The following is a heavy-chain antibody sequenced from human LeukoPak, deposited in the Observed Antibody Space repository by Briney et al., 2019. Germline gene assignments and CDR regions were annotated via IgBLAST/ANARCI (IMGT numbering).Heavy chain of an antibody. CDR1: GFTFSSYA. CDR2: INPSGGST. D-gene: IGHD5-12*01. Sequence: GGSLRLSCAASGFTFSSYAMHWVRQAPGQGLEWMGIINPSGGSTSYAQKFQGRVTMTRDTSTSTVYMELSSLRSEDTAVYYCARDAGGRPGIIVATIPDYWGQGTLVTVSS. V-gene: IGHV1-46*01. J-gene: IGHJ4*02. CDR3: ARDAGGRPGIIVATIPDY.